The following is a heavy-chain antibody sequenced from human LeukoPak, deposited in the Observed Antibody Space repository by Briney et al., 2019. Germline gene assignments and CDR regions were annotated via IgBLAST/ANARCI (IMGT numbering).Heavy chain of an antibody. J-gene: IGHJ3*02. Sequence: GGSLRLSCAASGFTFSNYGMHWVRQAPGKGLEWVAVVSYAATDIYYADSVKGRFTISRDDSKNTLYLQMNSLRVEDTAVYYCALSRVDPNMVGDGAFDIWGQGTMVTVSS. V-gene: IGHV3-30*03. D-gene: IGHD5-18*01. CDR1: GFTFSNYG. CDR3: ALSRVDPNMVGDGAFDI. CDR2: VSYAATDI.